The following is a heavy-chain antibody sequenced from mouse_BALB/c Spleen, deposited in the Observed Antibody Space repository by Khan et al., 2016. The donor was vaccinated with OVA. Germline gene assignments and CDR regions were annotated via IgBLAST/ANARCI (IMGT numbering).Heavy chain of an antibody. J-gene: IGHJ4*01. CDR1: GYTFTSYW. V-gene: IGHV1-7*01. CDR2: INPSTGYT. D-gene: IGHD6-1*01. CDR3: AASCLFYYSMDY. Sequence: QVQLKQSGAELAKPGASVKMSCKASGYTFTSYWMHWAKQRPGQGLEWIGYINPSTGYTEYNQKFKDKATLTTDKSSSTAYMQLSSLTSEDSAVYYCAASCLFYYSMDYWGQGTSVTVSS.